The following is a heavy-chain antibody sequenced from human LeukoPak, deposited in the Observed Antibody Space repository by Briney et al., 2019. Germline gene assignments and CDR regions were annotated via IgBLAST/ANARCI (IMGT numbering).Heavy chain of an antibody. V-gene: IGHV4-34*01. J-gene: IGHJ4*02. CDR3: ARTGIAAAAFDY. Sequence: KPSETLSLTCAVYGGSFSGYYWSWIRQPPRKGLEWIGEINHSGSTNYNPSLKSRVTISVDTSKNQFSLKLSSVTAADTAVYYCARTGIAAAAFDYWGRGTLVTVSS. D-gene: IGHD6-13*01. CDR1: GGSFSGYY. CDR2: INHSGST.